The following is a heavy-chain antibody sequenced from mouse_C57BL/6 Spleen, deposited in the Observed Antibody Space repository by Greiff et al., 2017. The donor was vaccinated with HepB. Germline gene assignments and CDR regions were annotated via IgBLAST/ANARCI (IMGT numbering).Heavy chain of an antibody. CDR2: IDPSDSYT. CDR1: GYTFTSYW. V-gene: IGHV1-50*01. Sequence: QVQLQQPGAELVKPGASVKLSCKASGYTFTSYWMQWVKQRPGQGLEWIGEIDPSDSYTNYNQKFKGKATLTVDTSSSTAYMQLSSLTSEDSAVYYCARRDYGSSYGYFYVWGAGTTVTVSS. D-gene: IGHD1-1*01. CDR3: ARRDYGSSYGYFYV. J-gene: IGHJ1*01.